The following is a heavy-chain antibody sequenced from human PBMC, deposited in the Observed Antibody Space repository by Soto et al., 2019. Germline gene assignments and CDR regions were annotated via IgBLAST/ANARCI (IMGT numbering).Heavy chain of an antibody. J-gene: IGHJ6*02. D-gene: IGHD2-2*01. CDR2: IIPIFGTA. Sequence: QVQLVQSGAEVKKPGSSVKVSCKASGGTFSSYAISWVRQAPGQGLEWMGGIIPIFGTANYAQKFQGRVTITADESTSTAYMELSSLRSEDTAVYYCARGYIVVVPAARRYYYYYGMDVWGQGTTVTVSS. CDR1: GGTFSSYA. CDR3: ARGYIVVVPAARRYYYYYGMDV. V-gene: IGHV1-69*01.